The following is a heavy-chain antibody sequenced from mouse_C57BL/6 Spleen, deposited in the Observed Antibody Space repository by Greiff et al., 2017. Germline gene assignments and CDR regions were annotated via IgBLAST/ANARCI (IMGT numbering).Heavy chain of an antibody. CDR2: IYPGDGDT. D-gene: IGHD2-5*01. CDR1: GYAFSSSW. J-gene: IGHJ2*01. Sequence: QVQLQQSGPELVKPGASVKISCKASGYAFSSSWMNWVKQRPGKGLEWIGRIYPGDGDTNYNGKFKGKDTLTAEKSSSTAYMQLSSLTSEDSAVYFCARAYYSTFDYGGQGTTLTVSS. V-gene: IGHV1-82*01. CDR3: ARAYYSTFDY.